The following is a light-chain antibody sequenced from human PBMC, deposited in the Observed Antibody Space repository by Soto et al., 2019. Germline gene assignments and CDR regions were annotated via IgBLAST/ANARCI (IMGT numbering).Light chain of an antibody. CDR1: QSIRHY. V-gene: IGKV1-5*01. CDR3: QHHNSYSQT. CDR2: GAS. Sequence: DIQMTQSPPTLSASVGGRVTITCRASQSIRHYLAWYQQMPGKAPKLLIYGASTLQSGAPSRFSGSGSGTEFTLTISSLQPDDFGTYFCQHHNSYSQTFGQGTKVDIK. J-gene: IGKJ1*01.